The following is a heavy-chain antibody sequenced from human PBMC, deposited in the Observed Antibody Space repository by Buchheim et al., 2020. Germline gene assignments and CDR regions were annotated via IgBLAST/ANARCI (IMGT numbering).Heavy chain of an antibody. CDR3: ARRMKKGGYNPIDY. V-gene: IGHV3-11*01. D-gene: IGHD5-24*01. J-gene: IGHJ4*01. CDR1: GFTFSTYY. CDR2: ISDTGNNV. Sequence: QVQLVESGGGLVKPGGSLRLSCAASGFTFSTYYMNWVRQAPGRGLEWLSYISDTGNNVYYVDSVKGRFTISRDNAKNSLFLQMNNLRAEDTAVYYYARRMKKGGYNPIDYWGQGTL.